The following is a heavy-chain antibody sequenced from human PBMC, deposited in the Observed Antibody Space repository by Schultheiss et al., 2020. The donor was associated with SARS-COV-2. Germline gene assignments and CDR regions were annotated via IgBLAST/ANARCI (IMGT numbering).Heavy chain of an antibody. J-gene: IGHJ5*02. Sequence: SETLSLTCAVYGGSFSGYYWSWIRQPPGKGLEWIGEINHSGSTNYNPSLKSRVTISVDTSKNQFSLKLSSVTAADTAVYYCAKSIIPPRSHWFDPWGRGTRVTVAS. V-gene: IGHV4-34*01. CDR1: GGSFSGYY. D-gene: IGHD3-3*01. CDR3: AKSIIPPRSHWFDP. CDR2: INHSGST.